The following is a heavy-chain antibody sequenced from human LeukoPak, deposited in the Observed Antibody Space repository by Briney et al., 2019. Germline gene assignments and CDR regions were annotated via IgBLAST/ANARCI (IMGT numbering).Heavy chain of an antibody. Sequence: ATVKVSCKVSGYTLTELSMHWVRQAPGKGLEWMGGFDPEDGETIYAQKFQGRVTMTEDTSTDTAYMELSSLRSEDTAVYYCATSYLKDIVVVPAARGWDYWGQGTLVTVSS. CDR2: FDPEDGET. V-gene: IGHV1-24*01. D-gene: IGHD2-2*01. CDR1: GYTLTELS. CDR3: ATSYLKDIVVVPAARGWDY. J-gene: IGHJ4*02.